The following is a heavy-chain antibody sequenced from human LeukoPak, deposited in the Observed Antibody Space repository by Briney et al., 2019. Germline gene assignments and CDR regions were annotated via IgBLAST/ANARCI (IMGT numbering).Heavy chain of an antibody. CDR3: AREETALNWFDP. CDR1: GGSISSGGYY. D-gene: IGHD5-18*01. CDR2: IYYTGST. J-gene: IGHJ5*02. Sequence: PSETLFLTCTVSGGSISSGGYYWSWIRQHPGKGLEWIGYIYYTGSTYYNPSLKSRVTMSVDTSKNQFSLKLSSVTAADTAVYYCAREETALNWFDPWGQGTLVTVSS. V-gene: IGHV4-31*03.